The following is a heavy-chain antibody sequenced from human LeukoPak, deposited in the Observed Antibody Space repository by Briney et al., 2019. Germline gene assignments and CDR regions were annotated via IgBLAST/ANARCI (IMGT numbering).Heavy chain of an antibody. V-gene: IGHV3-48*01. J-gene: IGHJ4*02. Sequence: GGSLRLSCAGSGFTFSSYSMNWVRQAPGKGLEWVSYISSSSSTIYYADSVKGRFTISRDDAKNSLYLQMNSLRAEDTAVYYCARHDDFWSGYYWFDYWGQGTLVTVSS. CDR3: ARHDDFWSGYYWFDY. D-gene: IGHD3-3*01. CDR1: GFTFSSYS. CDR2: ISSSSSTI.